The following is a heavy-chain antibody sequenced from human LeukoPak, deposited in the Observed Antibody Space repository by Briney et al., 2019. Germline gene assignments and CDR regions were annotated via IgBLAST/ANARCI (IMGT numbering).Heavy chain of an antibody. CDR1: GFTFSNYA. CDR2: IVGSGGST. J-gene: IGHJ4*02. D-gene: IGHD3-9*01. V-gene: IGHV3-23*01. Sequence: QPGASLRLSCAASGFTFSNYAMSWVRQAPGKGLEWVSAIVGSGGSTYYADSVKGRFSISRDNSKNTLFLQMNSLRVEDTALYYCSKWGDCDVLTGYYDSDFWGQGTLVTVSS. CDR3: SKWGDCDVLTGYYDSDF.